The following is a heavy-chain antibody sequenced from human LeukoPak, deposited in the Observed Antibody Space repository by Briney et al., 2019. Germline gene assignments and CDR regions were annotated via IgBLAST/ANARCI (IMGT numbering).Heavy chain of an antibody. J-gene: IGHJ4*02. D-gene: IGHD2-15*01. CDR2: IYHSGST. CDR1: TDSRNTYY. Sequence: SETLSLTCSVSTDSRNTYYWTWIRQSPGKGLEWIGHIYHSGSTDYNPSLKSRVTISIDVSKREFSLRLTSVTVADRAMYYCVRLRWELLAPYFDHWGEGSFVIVSS. V-gene: IGHV4-59*01. CDR3: VRLRWELLAPYFDH.